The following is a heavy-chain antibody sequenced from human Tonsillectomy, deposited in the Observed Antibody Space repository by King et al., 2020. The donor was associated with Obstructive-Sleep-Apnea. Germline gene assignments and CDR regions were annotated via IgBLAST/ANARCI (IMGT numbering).Heavy chain of an antibody. CDR3: ARETGYCSCGRCYRFGLDV. CDR2: ISSSSSYI. D-gene: IGHD2-15*01. Sequence: VQLVESGGGLVKPGGSLRLSCAASGFTFSSHTMNWVRQAPGKGLEWVSSISSSSSYIYYADSVRGRFTISRDNAKNSLYLQMNSLRAEDPAVYYCARETGYCSCGRCYRFGLDVWGQGTTVTVSS. CDR1: GFTFSSHT. J-gene: IGHJ6*02. V-gene: IGHV3-21*01.